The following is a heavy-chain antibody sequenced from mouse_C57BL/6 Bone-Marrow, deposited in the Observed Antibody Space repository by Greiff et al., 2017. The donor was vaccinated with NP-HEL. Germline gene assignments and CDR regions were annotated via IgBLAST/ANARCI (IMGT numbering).Heavy chain of an antibody. J-gene: IGHJ3*01. D-gene: IGHD2-2*01. CDR1: GFSLTSYG. CDR3: AAGGYPAWFAY. CDR2: IWGVGST. V-gene: IGHV2-6*01. Sequence: VKLQESGPGLVAPSQSLSITCTVSGFSLTSYGVDWVRQSPGKGLEWLGVIWGVGSTNYNSALKSRLSISKDNSKSQVFLKMNSLQTDDTAMYYCAAGGYPAWFAYWGQGTLVTVSA.